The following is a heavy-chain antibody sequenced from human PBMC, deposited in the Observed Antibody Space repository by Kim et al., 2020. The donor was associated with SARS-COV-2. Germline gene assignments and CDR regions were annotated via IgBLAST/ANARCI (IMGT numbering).Heavy chain of an antibody. Sequence: ASVKVSCKASGYTFSTYTMNWVRQAPGQGLEWMGWINTNTGNPTYAQGLAGRFVFSLDTSISTTYLQINSLKAEDTAVYFCARDSPVAGAEPYSYGIDVWGQGTTVTVSS. D-gene: IGHD6-19*01. J-gene: IGHJ6*02. V-gene: IGHV7-4-1*02. CDR2: INTNTGNP. CDR3: ARDSPVAGAEPYSYGIDV. CDR1: GYTFSTYT.